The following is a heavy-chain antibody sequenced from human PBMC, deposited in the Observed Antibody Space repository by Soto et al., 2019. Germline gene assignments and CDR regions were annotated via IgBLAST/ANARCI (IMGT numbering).Heavy chain of an antibody. D-gene: IGHD6-13*01. V-gene: IGHV1-3*01. CDR3: VRRHVSATGIDWFDP. Sequence: QVQLVQSGTEVKKPGASVKVSCKASGYTFTSYGIHWVRQAPGQRLEWMGWINAANGDTKYSPKFQGRVTITRDTSASTDYMELSSLRSEDTAVYYCVRRHVSATGIDWFDPGGQGTLVTVSS. CDR1: GYTFTSYG. CDR2: INAANGDT. J-gene: IGHJ5*02.